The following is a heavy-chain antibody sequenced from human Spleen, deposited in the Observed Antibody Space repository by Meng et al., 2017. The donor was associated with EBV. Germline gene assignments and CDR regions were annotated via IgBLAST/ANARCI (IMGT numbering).Heavy chain of an antibody. J-gene: IGHJ4*02. CDR2: INSNTGNP. CDR3: ARALYFDRRGYFGF. V-gene: IGHV7-4-1*02. CDR1: RNTFSNYE. D-gene: IGHD3-22*01. Sequence: QDQLLQSGSGFKRPGDSVKLSCKASRNTFSNYEVNWVRQAPGQGPEWMGWINSNTGNPTYAPAFRGRFVFSLDTSVSTAFLQITSLKTEDTAVYYCARALYFDRRGYFGFWGQGSLVTVSS.